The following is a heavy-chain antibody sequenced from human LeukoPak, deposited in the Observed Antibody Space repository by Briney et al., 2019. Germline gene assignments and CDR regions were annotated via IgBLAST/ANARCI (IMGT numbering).Heavy chain of an antibody. D-gene: IGHD2-2*01. CDR2: IIPIFGTA. Sequence: ASVKVSCKASGGTFSSYAISWVRQAPGQGLEWMGGIIPIFGTANYARKFQGRVTITTDESTSTAYMELSSLRSEDTAVYYCTYCSSTSCYYYYYYMDVWGKGTTVTVSS. CDR3: TYCSSTSCYYYYYYMDV. V-gene: IGHV1-69*05. J-gene: IGHJ6*03. CDR1: GGTFSSYA.